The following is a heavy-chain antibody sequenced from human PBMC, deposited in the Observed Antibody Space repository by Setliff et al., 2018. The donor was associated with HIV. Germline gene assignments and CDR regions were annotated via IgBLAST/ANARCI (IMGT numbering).Heavy chain of an antibody. Sequence: SVKVSCKASGYTFTSYDINWVRQATGQGLEWMGGIIPFLGIPNYAQKFQGRVTITADESTNTAYMELRNLRSDDTTVYYCARLGTDSSGWYYFDYWGQGTLVTVSS. D-gene: IGHD6-19*01. CDR2: IIPFLGIP. CDR1: GYTFTSYD. V-gene: IGHV1-69*10. CDR3: ARLGTDSSGWYYFDY. J-gene: IGHJ4*02.